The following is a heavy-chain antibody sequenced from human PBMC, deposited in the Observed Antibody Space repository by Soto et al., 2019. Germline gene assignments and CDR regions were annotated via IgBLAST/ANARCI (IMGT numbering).Heavy chain of an antibody. CDR1: GGSISSYY. J-gene: IGHJ4*02. Sequence: SETLSLTCTVSGGSISSYYWSWIRQPPGKGLEWIGYIYYSGSTNYNPSLKSRVTISVDNSQNTLYLDLNNVKADDTAVYYCAKDMGTCGNGNCYGYFHHWGQGAQVTVSS. V-gene: IGHV4-59*12. CDR3: AKDMGTCGNGNCYGYFHH. CDR2: IYYSGST. D-gene: IGHD2-15*01.